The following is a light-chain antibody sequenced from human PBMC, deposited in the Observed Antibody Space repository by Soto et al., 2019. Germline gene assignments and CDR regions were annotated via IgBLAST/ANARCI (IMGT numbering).Light chain of an antibody. CDR1: QSIDTY. CDR3: QQTYSTPLT. V-gene: IGKV1-39*01. J-gene: IGKJ4*01. Sequence: DIQMTQSPSSLSASVGDRVAITCRASQSIDTYLNWYQQKPGKAPILLIYGATSLQGGVPSRFSDSGSGTDFTLTISSLQLEDFATYYCQQTYSTPLTFGGGTKVDIK. CDR2: GAT.